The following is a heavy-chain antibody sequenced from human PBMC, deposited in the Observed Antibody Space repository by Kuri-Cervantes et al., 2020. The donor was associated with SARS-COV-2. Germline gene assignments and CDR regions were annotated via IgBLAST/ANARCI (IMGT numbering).Heavy chain of an antibody. CDR1: GGTFSSYA. V-gene: IGHV1-69*13. CDR2: IIPIFGTA. CDR3: VRFRYYDSIRNASDI. J-gene: IGHJ3*02. D-gene: IGHD3-22*01. Sequence: SVKVSCKASGGTFSSYAISWVRQAPGQGLEWMGGIIPIFGTANYAQKFQGRVTITADESTSTAYMELSGLRSEDTAVYYCVRFRYYDSIRNASDIWGQGTLVTVSS.